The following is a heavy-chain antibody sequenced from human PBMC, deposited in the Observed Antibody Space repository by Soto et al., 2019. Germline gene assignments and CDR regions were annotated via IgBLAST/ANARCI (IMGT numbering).Heavy chain of an antibody. V-gene: IGHV1-69*12. CDR1: GGTFSSYA. J-gene: IGHJ5*02. Sequence: QVQLVQSGAEVKKPGSSVKVSCKASGGTFSSYAISWVRQAPGQGLEWMGGIIPIFGTANYAQKFQGRVTXXAXEXXSTAYMELSSLRSEDTAVYYCASQIAAAGTGWFDPWGQGTLVTVSS. CDR3: ASQIAAAGTGWFDP. D-gene: IGHD6-13*01. CDR2: IIPIFGTA.